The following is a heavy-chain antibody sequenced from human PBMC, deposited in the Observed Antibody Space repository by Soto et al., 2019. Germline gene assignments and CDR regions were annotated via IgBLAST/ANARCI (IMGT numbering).Heavy chain of an antibody. V-gene: IGHV1-18*01. CDR1: GYTFTSYG. D-gene: IGHD6-19*01. CDR2: ISAYNGNT. J-gene: IGHJ5*02. Sequence: QVQLVQSGXXXXKXXXXVKXSCKASGYTFTSYGISWVRXAPGQGLEWMGWISAYNGNTNYAQKLQGRVTMTTDTSTSTAYMELRSLRSDDTAVYYCARDPPYSSGWYAGFDPWGQGTLVTVSS. CDR3: ARDPPYSSGWYAGFDP.